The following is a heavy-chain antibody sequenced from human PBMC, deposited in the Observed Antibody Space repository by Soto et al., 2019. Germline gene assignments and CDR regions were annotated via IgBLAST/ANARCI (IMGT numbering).Heavy chain of an antibody. CDR2: IIPIFGTA. D-gene: IGHD4-17*01. J-gene: IGHJ6*02. V-gene: IGHV1-69*13. CDR3: ARDPLGEPYGVTYYYYYGMDV. Sequence: ASVKVSCKASGGTFSSYAISRVRQAPGQGLEWMGGIIPIFGTANYAQKFQGRVTITADESTSTAYMELSSLRSEDTAVYYCARDPLGEPYGVTYYYYYGMDVWGQGTTVTVSS. CDR1: GGTFSSYA.